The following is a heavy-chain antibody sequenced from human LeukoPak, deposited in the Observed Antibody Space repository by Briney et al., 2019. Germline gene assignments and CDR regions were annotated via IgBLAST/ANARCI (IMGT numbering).Heavy chain of an antibody. J-gene: IGHJ4*02. Sequence: SETLSLTCAVYGGSFSGYHWSWIRQPPGKGLEWIGEINHRGSTNYNPSLKSRVTMSVDTSKNQFSLKLSSVTAADTAVYYCARGRGAARFVTIEFDYWGQGALVTVSS. CDR2: INHRGST. V-gene: IGHV4-34*01. CDR3: ARGRGAARFVTIEFDY. CDR1: GGSFSGYH. D-gene: IGHD6-6*01.